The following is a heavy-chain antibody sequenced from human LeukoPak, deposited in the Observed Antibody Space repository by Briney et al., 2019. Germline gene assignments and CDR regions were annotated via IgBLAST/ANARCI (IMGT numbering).Heavy chain of an antibody. CDR2: IYYSGNT. J-gene: IGHJ4*02. V-gene: IGHV4-39*02. D-gene: IGHD1-26*01. Sequence: GSLRLSCAASGFTFSTYWMHWVRQAPGKGLEWIGSIYYSGNTYFNPSLKSRVTISVDTSKNQFALKLSSVTAADTAVYYCARDYLGAGTVGATSGHWGQGALVTVSS. CDR1: GFTFSTYW. CDR3: ARDYLGAGTVGATSGH.